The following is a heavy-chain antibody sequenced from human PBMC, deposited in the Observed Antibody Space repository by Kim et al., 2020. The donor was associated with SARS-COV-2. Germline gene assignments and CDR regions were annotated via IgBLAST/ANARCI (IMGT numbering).Heavy chain of an antibody. CDR1: GGSISSSSYY. D-gene: IGHD3-22*01. CDR2: IYYSGST. J-gene: IGHJ4*02. CDR3: ARDLDPDSSGHYFDY. V-gene: IGHV4-39*07. Sequence: SETLSLTCTVSGGSISSSSYYWGWIRQPPGKGLEWIGSIYYSGSTYYNPSLKSRVTISVDTSKNQFSLKLSSVTAADTTVYYCARDLDPDSSGHYFDYWGQGTLVTVSS.